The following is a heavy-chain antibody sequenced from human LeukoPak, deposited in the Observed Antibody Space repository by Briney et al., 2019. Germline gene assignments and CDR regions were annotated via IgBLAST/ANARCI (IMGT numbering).Heavy chain of an antibody. Sequence: GGSLRLSCAGSGFTFSSYWMTWVRQAPGKGLEWVGRIKSKTDGGTTDYAAPVKGRFTISRDDSKNTLYLQMNSLKTEDTAVYYCTTISYYYGSGQDITDHFDYWGQGTLVTVSS. D-gene: IGHD3-10*01. V-gene: IGHV3-15*01. CDR2: IKSKTDGGTT. CDR3: TTISYYYGSGQDITDHFDY. J-gene: IGHJ4*02. CDR1: GFTFSSYW.